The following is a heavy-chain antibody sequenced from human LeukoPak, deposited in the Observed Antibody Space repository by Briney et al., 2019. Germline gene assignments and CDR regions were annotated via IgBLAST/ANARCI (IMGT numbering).Heavy chain of an antibody. CDR1: GFTFSSYG. D-gene: IGHD3-22*01. J-gene: IGHJ4*02. CDR2: ISYDGSNK. CDR3: AKGRMIAVDY. V-gene: IGHV3-30*18. Sequence: GGSLRLSCAASGFTFSSYGMHWVRQAPGKGLEWVAVISYDGSNKYYADSVKGRFTISRDNSKNTLYLQVNSLRAEDTAVYYCAKGRMIAVDYWGQGTLVTVSS.